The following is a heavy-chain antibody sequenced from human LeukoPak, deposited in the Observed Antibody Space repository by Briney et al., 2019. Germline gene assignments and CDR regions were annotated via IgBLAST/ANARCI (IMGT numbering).Heavy chain of an antibody. V-gene: IGHV4-4*09. D-gene: IGHD1-7*01. CDR3: ARHYLFNLELGY. CDR1: NGSFGYQF. J-gene: IGHJ4*02. CDR2: IYTSGST. Sequence: ASETLSLTCTVSNGSFGYQFWSWIRQPPGKGLEWIGYIYTSGSTNYNPSLKSRVTISVDTSKNQFSLKLSSVTAADTAVYYCARHYLFNLELGYWGQGTLVTVSS.